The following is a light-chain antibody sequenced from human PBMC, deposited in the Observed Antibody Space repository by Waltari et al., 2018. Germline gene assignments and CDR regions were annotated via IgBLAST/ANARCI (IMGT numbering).Light chain of an antibody. CDR2: QVS. CDR1: GRDIGAYDY. J-gene: IGLJ2*01. Sequence: QSALTQPASVSASLGQSITISCTGTGRDIGAYDYVSRYQQHPGKAPKLIIFQVSNRPSGVSDRFSASKSGMTASLSISGLRTDDEAIYYCSSYSTSTYPIFGGGTKVTVL. V-gene: IGLV2-14*01. CDR3: SSYSTSTYPI.